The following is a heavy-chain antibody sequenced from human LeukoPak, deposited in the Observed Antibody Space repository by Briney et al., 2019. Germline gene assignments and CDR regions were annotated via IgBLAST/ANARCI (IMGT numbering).Heavy chain of an antibody. D-gene: IGHD6-13*01. CDR2: INPNSGGT. CDR3: ARGDPREQQLGVSADY. Sequence: ASVKVSCKASGYTFTGYYMHWVRHAPGQGLEWMGWINPNSGGTNYAQKFQGRVTMTRDTSISTAYMELSRLRSDDTAVYYCARGDPREQQLGVSADYWGQGTLVTVSS. CDR1: GYTFTGYY. J-gene: IGHJ4*02. V-gene: IGHV1-2*02.